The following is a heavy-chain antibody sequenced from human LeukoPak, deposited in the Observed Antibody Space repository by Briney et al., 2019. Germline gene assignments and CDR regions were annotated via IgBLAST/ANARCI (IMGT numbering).Heavy chain of an antibody. V-gene: IGHV3-48*03. CDR2: ISSGAGTK. J-gene: IGHJ4*02. CDR1: GFTFSSYE. CDR3: ARGEQWELSPFDY. Sequence: PGGSLRLSCAASGFTFSSYEMNWVRQAPGKGLEWTSYISSGAGTKYYADSVKGRFTISRDNAKNSLYLQMNSLRAEDTAVYYCARGEQWELSPFDYWGQGTLVTVSS. D-gene: IGHD1-26*01.